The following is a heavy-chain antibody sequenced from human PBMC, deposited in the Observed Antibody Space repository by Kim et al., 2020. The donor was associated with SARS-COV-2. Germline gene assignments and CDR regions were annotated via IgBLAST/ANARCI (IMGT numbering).Heavy chain of an antibody. V-gene: IGHV1-2*06. D-gene: IGHD3-9*01. CDR2: INPNSGGT. CDR3: ARGRGYDILTGYYGWVGY. J-gene: IGHJ4*02. Sequence: ASVKVSCKASGYTFTGYYMHWVRQAPGQGLEWMGRINPNSGGTNYAQKCQGRVTMTRDTSISTAYMELSRLRSDDTAVYYCARGRGYDILTGYYGWVGYWGQGNLVTVSS. CDR1: GYTFTGYY.